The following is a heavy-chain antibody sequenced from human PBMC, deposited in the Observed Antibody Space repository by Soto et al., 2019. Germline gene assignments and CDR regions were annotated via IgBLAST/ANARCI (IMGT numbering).Heavy chain of an antibody. V-gene: IGHV3-23*01. J-gene: IGHJ3*02. CDR2: ISGSGGST. Sequence: HPGGSLRLSCAASGFTFSSYAMSWVRQAPGKGLEWVSAISGSGGSTYYADSVKGRFTISRDNSKNTLYLQMNSLRAEDTAVYYCAKDHTPKYYDFWSGYSQPIGSGAFDIWGQGTMVTVSS. D-gene: IGHD3-3*01. CDR3: AKDHTPKYYDFWSGYSQPIGSGAFDI. CDR1: GFTFSSYA.